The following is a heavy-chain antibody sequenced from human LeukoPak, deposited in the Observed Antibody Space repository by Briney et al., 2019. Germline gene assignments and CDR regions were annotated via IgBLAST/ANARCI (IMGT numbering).Heavy chain of an antibody. CDR3: GGTVGATDPASPFDY. Sequence: SETLSLTCTVSGGSISSSSYYWGWIRQPPGKGLEWIGSISYNGSTYYNPSLKSRVTMSVDTSKNQFSLKLSSVTAADTAVYYCGGTVGATDPASPFDYWGQGTLVTVSS. CDR1: GGSISSSSYY. J-gene: IGHJ4*02. V-gene: IGHV4-39*01. CDR2: ISYNGST. D-gene: IGHD1-26*01.